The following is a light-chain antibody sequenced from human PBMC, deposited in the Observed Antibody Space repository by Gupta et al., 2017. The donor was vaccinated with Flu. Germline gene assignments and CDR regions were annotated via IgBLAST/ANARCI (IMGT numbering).Light chain of an antibody. J-gene: IGLJ3*02. CDR1: SGSVATKDY. V-gene: IGLV8-61*01. Sequence: TVTRTCGLSSGSVATKDYPSWQQQNPGPAPLTLSDSTNTRSSGVQERFAGYILGTNAVPNKTGDQAEDESDYYCVVYMGSGRGVFGGGTKLTVL. CDR3: VVYMGSGRGV. CDR2: STN.